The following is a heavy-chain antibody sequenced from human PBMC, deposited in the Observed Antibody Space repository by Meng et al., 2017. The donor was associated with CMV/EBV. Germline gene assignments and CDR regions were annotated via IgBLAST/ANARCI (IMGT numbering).Heavy chain of an antibody. Sequence: QGHLQESGPGRVKPSETLSLTCTVSGGSISSYYWSWIRQPAGKGLEWIGRIYTSGSTNYNPSLKSRVTMSVDTSKNQFSLKLSSVTAADTAVYYCARDLMNCSSTSCANWFDPWGQGTLVTVSS. CDR1: GGSISSYY. CDR3: ARDLMNCSSTSCANWFDP. J-gene: IGHJ5*02. D-gene: IGHD2-2*01. CDR2: IYTSGST. V-gene: IGHV4-4*07.